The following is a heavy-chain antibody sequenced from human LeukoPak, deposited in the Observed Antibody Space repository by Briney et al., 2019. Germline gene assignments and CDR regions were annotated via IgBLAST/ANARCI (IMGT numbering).Heavy chain of an antibody. CDR2: INPNSGGT. J-gene: IGHJ4*02. CDR3: ARGERGLYYEILTGYDY. CDR1: GYTFTGYY. Sequence: GASVKVSCKASGYTFTGYYMHWVRQAPGQGLEWMGWINPNSGGTNYAQKFQGRVTMTRDTSISTAYMELSRLRSDDTAVYYCARGERGLYYEILTGYDYWGQGTLVTVSS. D-gene: IGHD3-9*01. V-gene: IGHV1-2*02.